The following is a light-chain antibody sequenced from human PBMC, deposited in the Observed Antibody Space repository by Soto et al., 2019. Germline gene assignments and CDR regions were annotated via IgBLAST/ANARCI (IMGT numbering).Light chain of an antibody. CDR2: DVS. CDR1: SSDVGGYNY. Sequence: QSVLTQPPSVSGSPGQSVSISCTGTSSDVGGYNYVSWYQQHPGKAPKVMIYDVSKRPSGVPNRFSGSKSGNTASLTISGLQYEDEADYYCCSNAGRFAYVLGTGTKLTVL. V-gene: IGLV2-11*01. J-gene: IGLJ1*01. CDR3: CSNAGRFAYV.